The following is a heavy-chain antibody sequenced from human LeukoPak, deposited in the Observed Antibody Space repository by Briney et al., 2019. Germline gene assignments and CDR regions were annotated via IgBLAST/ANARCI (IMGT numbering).Heavy chain of an antibody. Sequence: PSETLSLTCTVSGGSISSSGYYWGWIRQPPGKGLEWVGSVYYTGSTFYNPSLKSRVTTSVDTSKNHFSLNLSSVTAADTAVYYCARSPRYTMVRGVIDLWGQGTLVTVSS. D-gene: IGHD3-10*01. CDR2: VYYTGST. J-gene: IGHJ5*02. V-gene: IGHV4-39*02. CDR1: GGSISSSGYY. CDR3: ARSPRYTMVRGVIDL.